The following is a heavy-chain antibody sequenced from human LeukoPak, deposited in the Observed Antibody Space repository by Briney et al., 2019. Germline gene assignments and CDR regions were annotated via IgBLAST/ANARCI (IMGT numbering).Heavy chain of an antibody. J-gene: IGHJ3*02. CDR2: IYSGGST. CDR3: ARYDLRGAFDI. CDR1: GLTVSSNY. D-gene: IGHD4-17*01. Sequence: GGSLRLSCAASGLTVSSNYMSWGRQAPGKGLEWVSVIYSGGSTYYADSVKGRFTISRDNSQHKLYLQMNSLRVEDTAVYYCARYDLRGAFDIWGQGAMVTISS. V-gene: IGHV3-53*01.